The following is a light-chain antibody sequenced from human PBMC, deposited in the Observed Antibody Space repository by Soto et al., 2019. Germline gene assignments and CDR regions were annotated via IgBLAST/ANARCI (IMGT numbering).Light chain of an antibody. CDR3: QQSYSIPYT. CDR2: AAS. V-gene: IGKV1-39*01. J-gene: IGKJ2*01. Sequence: DIQMTQSPSSLSASVGDRVTIACRASHSISSYLNWYQHKPGKAPKLLIYAASSLQSGVPSRFSGSGSGTDFILTISSLQPEDFATYYCQQSYSIPYTFGQGTKLEIK. CDR1: HSISSY.